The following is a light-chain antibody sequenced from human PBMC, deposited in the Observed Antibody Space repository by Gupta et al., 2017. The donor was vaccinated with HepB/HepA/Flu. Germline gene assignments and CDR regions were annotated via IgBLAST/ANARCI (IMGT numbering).Light chain of an antibody. V-gene: IGLV1-44*01. J-gene: IGLJ1*01. CDR2: SDN. CDR1: NSNIGSNF. Sequence: QSVLTQPPSASGTPGQRITIFSSGTNSNIGSNFVSWYQQFPGTAPELLIHSDNKRPSGVPGRFSGSKSGTSASLAISGLQSEDEADYYCAAWDHSLNGYVFGTGTRVTVL. CDR3: AAWDHSLNGYV.